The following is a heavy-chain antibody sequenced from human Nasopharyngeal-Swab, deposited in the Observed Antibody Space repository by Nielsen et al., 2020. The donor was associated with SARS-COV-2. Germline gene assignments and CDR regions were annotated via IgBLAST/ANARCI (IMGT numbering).Heavy chain of an antibody. D-gene: IGHD2-15*01. Sequence: RQAPGKGLEWIGSIYYSGSTYYNPSLKSRVTISVDTSKNQFSLKLSSVTAADTAVYYCARHAVVTKDFDYWGQGTLVTVSS. V-gene: IGHV4-39*01. J-gene: IGHJ4*02. CDR3: ARHAVVTKDFDY. CDR2: IYYSGST.